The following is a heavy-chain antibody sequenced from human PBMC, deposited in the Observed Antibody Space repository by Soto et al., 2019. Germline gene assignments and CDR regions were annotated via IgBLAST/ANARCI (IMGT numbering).Heavy chain of an antibody. CDR1: GGTFSSYA. V-gene: IGHV1-69*06. D-gene: IGHD2-2*01. CDR3: ARGAVVQGYYFEY. J-gene: IGHJ4*02. CDR2: IIPIFGTA. Sequence: ASVKVSCKASGGTFSSYAISWVGQAPGQGLEWMGGIIPIFGTANYAQKFQGRVTITADKSTSTAYMELSSLRSEDTAVYYCARGAVVQGYYFEYWGQGTLVTVSS.